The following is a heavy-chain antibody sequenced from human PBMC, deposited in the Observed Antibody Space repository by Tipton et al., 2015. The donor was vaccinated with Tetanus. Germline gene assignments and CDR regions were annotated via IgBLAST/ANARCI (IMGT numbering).Heavy chain of an antibody. Sequence: SLRLSCEASGFTFNIHGMNWVRQAPGKGLEWLATISADGTAEHYADSVRGRFPISRDNSKNTLYLQMNSLTTEDTATYYCTRQEDGIDYWGQGTPVTVPS. CDR2: ISADGTAE. CDR1: GFTFNIHG. J-gene: IGHJ4*02. V-gene: IGHV3-30*03. CDR3: TRQEDGIDY. D-gene: IGHD1-14*01.